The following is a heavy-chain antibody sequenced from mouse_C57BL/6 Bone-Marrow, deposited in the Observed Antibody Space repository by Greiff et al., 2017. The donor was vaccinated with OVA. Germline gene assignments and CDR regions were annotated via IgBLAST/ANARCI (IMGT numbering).Heavy chain of an antibody. CDR2: IRNKANNHAT. J-gene: IGHJ1*03. CDR3: TRRYDYDWYFDD. CDR1: GFTFSDAW. V-gene: IGHV6-6*01. Sequence: EVMLVESGGGLVQPGGSMKLSCAASGFTFSDAWMDWVRQSPEKGLEWVAEIRNKANNHATYYAESVKGRFTISRDDSKSSVYLQMNSLRAEDTGIYYCTRRYDYDWYFDDWGTGTTVTVSS. D-gene: IGHD2-4*01.